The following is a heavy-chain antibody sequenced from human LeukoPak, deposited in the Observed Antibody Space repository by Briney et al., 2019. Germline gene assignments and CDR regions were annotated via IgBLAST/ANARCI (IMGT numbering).Heavy chain of an antibody. D-gene: IGHD3-10*01. V-gene: IGHV3-30*19. Sequence: GGSLRLSCAASGFTFSSYGMHWVRQAPGKGLEWVAVISYDGSNKYYADSVKGRFTISRDNSKNTLYLQMNSLRAEDTAVYYCAREGFRGIYFDYWGQGTLVTVSS. CDR2: ISYDGSNK. CDR3: AREGFRGIYFDY. J-gene: IGHJ4*02. CDR1: GFTFSSYG.